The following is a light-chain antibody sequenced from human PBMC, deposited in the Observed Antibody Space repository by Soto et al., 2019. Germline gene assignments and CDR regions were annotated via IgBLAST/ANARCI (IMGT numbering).Light chain of an antibody. J-gene: IGKJ1*01. CDR3: QQTFVIPQT. CDR2: TAS. V-gene: IGKV1-39*01. Sequence: DIQLTQSPSSLSASVGDTVSITCRATERIGSNLCWYQQKPGKAPALLIYTASTLQTGVPSRFSGSGYATDFTLTISRLQPEDVATYFCQQTFVIPQTFGQGTKVDVK. CDR1: ERIGSN.